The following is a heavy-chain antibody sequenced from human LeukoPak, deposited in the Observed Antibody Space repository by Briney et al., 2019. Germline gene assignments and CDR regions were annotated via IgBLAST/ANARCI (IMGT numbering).Heavy chain of an antibody. CDR1: GFTFSSYG. V-gene: IGHV3-33*06. D-gene: IGHD1-26*01. Sequence: PGGSLRLSCAASGFTFSSYGMHWVRQAPGKGLEWVAVIWYDGSNKYYADSVKGRFTISRDNSKNTPYLQMNSLRAEDTAVYYCAKDGGSYYFDYWGQGTLVTVSS. CDR2: IWYDGSNK. CDR3: AKDGGSYYFDY. J-gene: IGHJ4*02.